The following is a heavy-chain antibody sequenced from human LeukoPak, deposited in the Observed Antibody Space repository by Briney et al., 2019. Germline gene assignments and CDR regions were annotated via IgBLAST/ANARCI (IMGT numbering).Heavy chain of an antibody. J-gene: IGHJ6*02. CDR2: ISGSGGST. Sequence: PGGSLRLSCAASGFTFSSYAMSWVRQAPGKGLEWVSAISGSGGSTYYADPVKGRFTISRDNSKNTVFLQMNSLRAADTAVYSCARGKRGVYYYYGMDVWGQGTTVTVSS. D-gene: IGHD3-10*01. CDR3: ARGKRGVYYYYGMDV. V-gene: IGHV3-23*01. CDR1: GFTFSSYA.